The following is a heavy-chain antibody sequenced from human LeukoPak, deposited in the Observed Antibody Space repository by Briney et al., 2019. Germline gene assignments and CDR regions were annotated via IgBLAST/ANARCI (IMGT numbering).Heavy chain of an antibody. V-gene: IGHV3-23*01. CDR1: GFTFSSYA. D-gene: IGHD6-13*01. CDR2: ISGSGGST. CDR3: AKDRYSSWYLTLDY. J-gene: IGHJ4*02. Sequence: PGGSLRLSCVVSGFTFSSYAMSWVRQAPGKGLEWVSGISGSGGSTYYADSVKGRFTISRDNTKNTLYLQMNSLRAEDTAVYYCAKDRYSSWYLTLDYWGQGTLVTVSS.